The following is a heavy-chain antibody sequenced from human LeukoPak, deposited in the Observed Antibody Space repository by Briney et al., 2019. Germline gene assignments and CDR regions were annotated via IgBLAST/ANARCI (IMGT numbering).Heavy chain of an antibody. CDR2: IYYSGKT. CDR1: GGSISSSSYY. D-gene: IGHD3-10*01. V-gene: IGHV4-39*07. Sequence: PSETLSLTCTVSGGSISSSSYYWGWIRQPPGKGLEWIGDIYYSGKTYYNPLFESRGTISSDTSRNQFSLRLRPVTAADTAIYYCARHRPSYYNSPTWFDPWGQGTLVTVSS. J-gene: IGHJ5*02. CDR3: ARHRPSYYNSPTWFDP.